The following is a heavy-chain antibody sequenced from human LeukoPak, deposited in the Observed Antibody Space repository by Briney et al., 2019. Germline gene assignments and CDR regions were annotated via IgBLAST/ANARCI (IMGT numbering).Heavy chain of an antibody. Sequence: GGSLRLSCAASGFTFSNYWMSWVRQAPGKGLEWVASVKQDESEKYYVDSVKGRFTISRDKAKNSLYLQMNSLRAEDTAVYYCVRARYSADSYSFDYWGQGTLVTVSS. V-gene: IGHV3-7*03. CDR3: VRARYSADSYSFDY. J-gene: IGHJ4*02. CDR1: GFTFSNYW. CDR2: VKQDESEK. D-gene: IGHD5-18*01.